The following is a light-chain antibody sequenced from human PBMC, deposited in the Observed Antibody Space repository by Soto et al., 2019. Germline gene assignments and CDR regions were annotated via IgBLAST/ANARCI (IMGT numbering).Light chain of an antibody. J-gene: IGKJ1*01. V-gene: IGKV1-5*03. CDR1: QSISSW. CDR3: QQYYNYFRT. CDR2: KAS. Sequence: DIQMTQSPSTLSASVGDRVTITCRVSQSISSWLAWYQQKPGKAPKLLIYKASSLESGVPSRFSGSGSGTEFTLTISSLQPDDFATYYCQQYYNYFRTFGQGTKVEIK.